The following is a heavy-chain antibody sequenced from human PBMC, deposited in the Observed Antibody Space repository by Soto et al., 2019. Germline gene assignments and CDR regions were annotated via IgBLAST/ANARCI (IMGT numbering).Heavy chain of an antibody. V-gene: IGHV3-23*01. CDR1: GFTFSSYA. CDR3: AKVQGSGSGLYYFHYYGMDV. J-gene: IGHJ6*02. Sequence: ESGGGLIQPGGSLRLSCAASGFTFSSYALSWVRQAPGKGLQCVSTVSGNGLSTYYADSVKGRFTISRDNSRNTLYLQMNSLRAEDTAVYYCAKVQGSGSGLYYFHYYGMDVWGQGTTVTVSS. D-gene: IGHD3-10*01. CDR2: VSGNGLST.